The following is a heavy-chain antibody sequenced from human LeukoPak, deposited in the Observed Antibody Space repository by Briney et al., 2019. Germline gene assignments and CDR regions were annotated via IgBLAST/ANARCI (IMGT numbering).Heavy chain of an antibody. V-gene: IGHV4-39*01. D-gene: IGHD2-8*02. Sequence: SETLSLTCTVAGGSIISSSYNWGWIRHPPGKGLEWIGTIYYSGTTYYNPSLQRRVTISVDTSKNEFSLKVNSVTAADTAVYYCARLPTGFPNWFDPWGQGTRVTVSS. CDR1: GGSIISSSYN. J-gene: IGHJ5*02. CDR3: ARLPTGFPNWFDP. CDR2: IYYSGTT.